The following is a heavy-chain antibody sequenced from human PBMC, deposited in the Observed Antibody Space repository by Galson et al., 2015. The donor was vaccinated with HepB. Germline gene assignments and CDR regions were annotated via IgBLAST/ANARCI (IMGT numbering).Heavy chain of an antibody. J-gene: IGHJ4*02. CDR1: GYTFTSYS. V-gene: IGHV1-18*04. CDR3: GRGGYGGYALDY. D-gene: IGHD5-12*01. CDR2: ISAYNGHT. Sequence: SCKASGYTFTSYSISWVRQAPGQGPEWMAWISAYNGHTNYAQKFQGRVTVTTDTSTSTVYMELRSLRADDTAVYYCGRGGYGGYALDYWGQGTLVTVSS.